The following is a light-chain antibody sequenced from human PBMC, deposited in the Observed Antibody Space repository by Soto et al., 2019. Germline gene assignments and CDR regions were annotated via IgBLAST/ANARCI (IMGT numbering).Light chain of an antibody. J-gene: IGKJ5*01. V-gene: IGKV1-5*01. CDR1: QSLSEW. CDR2: DAS. Sequence: DIQMTQTPSTLSASVGDTVTITCRASQSLSEWLAWYQQKPGKAPKLLIYDASSLQSGVPSSFSGSGSGTEFTLTISSLQPEDFATYYCQQLNSYPITFGQGTRLEI. CDR3: QQLNSYPIT.